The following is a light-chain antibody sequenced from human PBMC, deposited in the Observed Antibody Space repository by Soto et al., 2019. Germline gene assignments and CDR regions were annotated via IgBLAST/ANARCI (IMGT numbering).Light chain of an antibody. V-gene: IGKV1-5*03. Sequence: DIQMTQSPSTLSASVGDRVTITCRASQSISSWLAWYQQKPGKAPKLLIYKASSLESGVPSRFSGSGSGTEFTLTISSLQTDDFETYYCQQYNSYPLTFGGGTKVDIK. CDR1: QSISSW. CDR3: QQYNSYPLT. J-gene: IGKJ4*01. CDR2: KAS.